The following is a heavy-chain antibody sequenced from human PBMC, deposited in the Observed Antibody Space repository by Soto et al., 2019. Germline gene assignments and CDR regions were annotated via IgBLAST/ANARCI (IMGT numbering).Heavy chain of an antibody. CDR1: GGSISSSSYY. Sequence: SETLSLTCTVSGGSISSSSYYWGWIRQPPGKGLEWIGSIYYSGSTYYNPSLKSRVTISVDTSKNQFSLKLSPVTAADTAVYYCARQGFGPLHGLVDVWGQGTTVTVSS. CDR3: ARQGFGPLHGLVDV. J-gene: IGHJ6*02. V-gene: IGHV4-39*01. CDR2: IYYSGST. D-gene: IGHD3-10*01.